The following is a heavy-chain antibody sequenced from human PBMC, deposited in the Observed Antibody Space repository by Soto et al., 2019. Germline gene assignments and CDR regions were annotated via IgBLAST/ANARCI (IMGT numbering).Heavy chain of an antibody. CDR3: ASGPRYFDWLSPFDY. CDR1: GGSISSYY. V-gene: IGHV4-59*08. D-gene: IGHD3-9*01. Sequence: SETLSLTCTVSGGSISSYYWSWIRQPPGKGLEWIGYIYYSGSTNYNPSLKSRVTISVDTSKNQFSLKLSSVTAADTAVYYCASGPRYFDWLSPFDYWGQGTLVTVSS. J-gene: IGHJ4*02. CDR2: IYYSGST.